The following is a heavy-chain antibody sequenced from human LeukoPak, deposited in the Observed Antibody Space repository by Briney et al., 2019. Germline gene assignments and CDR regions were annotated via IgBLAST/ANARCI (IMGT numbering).Heavy chain of an antibody. CDR1: GFTFSSYD. D-gene: IGHD6-19*01. CDR2: IGTAGDT. J-gene: IGHJ6*02. Sequence: GGSLRLSCAASGFTFSSYDMHWVRQATGKGLEWVSAIGTAGDTYYPGSVKGRFTISRENAKNSLYLQMNSLRAGDTAVYYCARAQSSIVVAGTLISGYYYYGMDVWGQGTTVTVSS. V-gene: IGHV3-13*01. CDR3: ARAQSSIVVAGTLISGYYYYGMDV.